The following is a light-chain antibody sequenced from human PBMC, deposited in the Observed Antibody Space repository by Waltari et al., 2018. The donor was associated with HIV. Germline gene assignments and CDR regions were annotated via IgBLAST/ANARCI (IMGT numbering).Light chain of an antibody. J-gene: IGLJ1*01. V-gene: IGLV2-8*01. CDR1: SSDVGGYNY. Sequence: QSALTQPPSASGSLGQSVTISCTGTSSDVGGYNYVSWYQQHPGKAPKVMIYEVSKRPSGVPALFSGSKSGNTASLTVSGLQAEDEADYSCSSYAGSIFYVFGTGTKVTVL. CDR3: SSYAGSIFYV. CDR2: EVS.